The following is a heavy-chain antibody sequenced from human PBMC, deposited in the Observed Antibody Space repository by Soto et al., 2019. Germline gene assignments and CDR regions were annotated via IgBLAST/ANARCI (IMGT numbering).Heavy chain of an antibody. CDR1: GGSISSSSYY. Sequence: SETLSLTCTVSGGSISSSSYYWGWIRQPPGKGLEWIGSIYYSGSTYYNPSLKSRDTISVDTSKNQFSLKLSSVTAADTAVYYCARSGGMLRKANWFDPWGQGTLVTVSS. J-gene: IGHJ5*02. V-gene: IGHV4-39*01. CDR3: ARSGGMLRKANWFDP. D-gene: IGHD2-8*01. CDR2: IYYSGST.